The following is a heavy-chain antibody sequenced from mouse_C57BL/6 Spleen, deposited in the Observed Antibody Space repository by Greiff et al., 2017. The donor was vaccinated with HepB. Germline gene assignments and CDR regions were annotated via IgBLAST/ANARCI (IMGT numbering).Heavy chain of an antibody. V-gene: IGHV14-1*01. J-gene: IGHJ3*01. Sequence: VQLKQSGAELVRPGASVKLSCTASGFNIKDYYMHWVKQRPEQGLEWIGRIDPEDGDTEYAPKFQGKATMTADTSSNTAYLQLSSLTSEDTAVYYCTTDSSGYWFAYWGQGTLVTVSA. CDR1: GFNIKDYY. CDR2: IDPEDGDT. CDR3: TTDSSGYWFAY. D-gene: IGHD3-2*02.